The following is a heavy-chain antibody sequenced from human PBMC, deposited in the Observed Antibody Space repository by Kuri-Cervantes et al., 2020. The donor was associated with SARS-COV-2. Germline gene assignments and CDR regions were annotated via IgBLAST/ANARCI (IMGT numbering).Heavy chain of an antibody. CDR2: IFYSGST. J-gene: IGHJ6*02. CDR3: ARVHDFWSGLDV. Sequence: SETLSLTCSVSGGSISGSTYYWAWIRQAPGKGLEWFGSIFYSGSTYYNPSLKSRVTISVDTSKNQFSLKLSSVTAADTAVYYCARVHDFWSGLDVWGQGTTVTVSS. V-gene: IGHV4-39*01. D-gene: IGHD3-3*01. CDR1: GGSISGSTYY.